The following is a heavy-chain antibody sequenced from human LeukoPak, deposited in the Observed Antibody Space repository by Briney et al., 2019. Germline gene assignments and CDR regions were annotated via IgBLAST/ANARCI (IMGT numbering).Heavy chain of an antibody. CDR2: ISAYNGNT. J-gene: IGHJ4*02. CDR3: ATDDIAVAGTNFDY. Sequence: ASVTVSCKASGYTFTNYGISWVRQAPGQGLEWMGWISAYNGNTNYAHHLQGRVTMTTDTSTSTAYMELRSLISDDTAVYFCATDDIAVAGTNFDYWGQGTLVTVSS. D-gene: IGHD6-19*01. V-gene: IGHV1-18*01. CDR1: GYTFTNYG.